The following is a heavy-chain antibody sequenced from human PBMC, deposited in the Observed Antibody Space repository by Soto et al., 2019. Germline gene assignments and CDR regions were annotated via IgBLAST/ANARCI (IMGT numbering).Heavy chain of an antibody. J-gene: IGHJ4*02. Sequence: GGSLRLSCAASGFTFSSYAMSWVRQAPGKGLEWVSAISGSGGSTYYADSVKGRFTISSDNSKNTLYLQMNNLGADDTAVYYCSNRLLRFGESHLVDYFDDVGQGTLVIVSS. CDR1: GFTFSSYA. CDR3: SNRLLRFGESHLVDYFDD. V-gene: IGHV3-23*01. CDR2: ISGSGGST. D-gene: IGHD3-10*01.